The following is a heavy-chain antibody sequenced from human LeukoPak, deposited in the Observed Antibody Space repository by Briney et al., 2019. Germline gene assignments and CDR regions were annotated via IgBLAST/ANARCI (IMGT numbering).Heavy chain of an antibody. CDR3: ARVRKGSDAFDI. CDR1: GGSISSYC. V-gene: IGHV4-34*01. Sequence: SETLSLTCTVSGGSISSYCWSWIRQPPGKGLEWIGEINHRGSTNYNPSLKSRVTISVDTSKNQFSLKLTSVTAEDTAAYYCARVRKGSDAFDIWGQGTMVTVSS. CDR2: INHRGST. J-gene: IGHJ3*02.